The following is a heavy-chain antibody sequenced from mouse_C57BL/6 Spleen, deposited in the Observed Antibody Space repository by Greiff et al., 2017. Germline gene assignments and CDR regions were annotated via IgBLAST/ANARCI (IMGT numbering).Heavy chain of an antibody. CDR3: ARHEEDVNYWYFDV. CDR1: GFTFSSYC. J-gene: IGHJ1*03. CDR2: ISSGGSYT. Sequence: EVQLVESGGDLVKPGASLKFSCAASGFTFSSYCMPWVRQTPDKSLEWVATISSGGSYTYYPDSVKGRVTISRDNATNTQYLQMSSLKSEDTAMYYCARHEEDVNYWYFDVWGTGTTVTVSS. V-gene: IGHV5-6*01.